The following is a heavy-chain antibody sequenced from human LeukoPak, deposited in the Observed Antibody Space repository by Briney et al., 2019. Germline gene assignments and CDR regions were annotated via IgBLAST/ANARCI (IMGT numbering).Heavy chain of an antibody. V-gene: IGHV3-33*06. Sequence: PGGSLRLSCAASGFTFNTYGMHWVRQAPGQGLEWVAAIWFDGSVKHYSDAVKGRFTISRDNSLNTLYPQMNSLRVEDTAIYYCAKDTGVQFLEPAFWGQGTLATVSS. CDR2: IWFDGSVK. J-gene: IGHJ4*02. CDR1: GFTFNTYG. CDR3: AKDTGVQFLEPAF. D-gene: IGHD3-3*01.